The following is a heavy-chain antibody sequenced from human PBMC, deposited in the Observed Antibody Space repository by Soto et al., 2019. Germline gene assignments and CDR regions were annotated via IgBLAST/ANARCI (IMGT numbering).Heavy chain of an antibody. CDR2: ISGSGGST. J-gene: IGHJ6*03. D-gene: IGHD4-17*01. V-gene: IGHV3-23*01. CDR3: SSVYYGDYENYYYYMDV. Sequence: EVQLLESGGGLVQPGGSLRLSCAASGFTFSSYAMSWVRQAPGKGLEWVSAISGSGGSTYYADSVKGRFTISRDNSKNTPYLQMNSLRAEDTAVYYCSSVYYGDYENYYYYMDVWGKGTTVTVSS. CDR1: GFTFSSYA.